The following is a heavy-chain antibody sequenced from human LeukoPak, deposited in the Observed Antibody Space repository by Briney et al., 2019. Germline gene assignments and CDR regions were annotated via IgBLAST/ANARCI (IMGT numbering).Heavy chain of an antibody. CDR1: GFTFSSYG. CDR2: IWNDGSYE. CDR3: AKPTRGSGSFLIDY. V-gene: IGHV3-33*03. D-gene: IGHD1-26*01. J-gene: IGHJ4*02. Sequence: GGSLRLSCAASGFTFSSYGMHWVRQAPGKGLEWVAVIWNDGSYEYYGDPVKGRFTISRDNSKNTLYLQMNNLRADDTAVYFRAKPTRGSGSFLIDYWGQGTLVTVSS.